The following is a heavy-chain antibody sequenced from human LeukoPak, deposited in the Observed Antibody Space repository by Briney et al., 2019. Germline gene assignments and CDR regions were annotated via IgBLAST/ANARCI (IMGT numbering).Heavy chain of an antibody. CDR1: GGSISSYY. D-gene: IGHD6-19*01. CDR3: ARRIRSLYSSGWFNY. J-gene: IGHJ4*02. V-gene: IGHV4-34*01. Sequence: SETLSLTCTVSGGSISSYYWSWLRQPPGKGLEWIGEINHSGSTNYNPSLKSRVTISVDTSKNQFSLKLSSVTAADTAVYYCARRIRSLYSSGWFNYWGQGTLVTVSS. CDR2: INHSGST.